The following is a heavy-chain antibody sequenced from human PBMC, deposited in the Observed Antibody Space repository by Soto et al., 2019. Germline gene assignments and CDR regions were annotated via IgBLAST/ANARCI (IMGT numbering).Heavy chain of an antibody. J-gene: IGHJ4*02. CDR2: IYSGDDST. CDR1: VFTVSTNY. CDR3: ARDSAVGEVFVRFDC. Sequence: WGSLLLSCASSVFTVSTNYMSWVRQAPGKGLEWVSLIYSGDDSTYYADSVKGRFTISIDNSKNTLYLQMNSLRAEDTAVYYCARDSAVGEVFVRFDCWGQGTLVTVSS. D-gene: IGHD3-16*01. V-gene: IGHV3-53*01.